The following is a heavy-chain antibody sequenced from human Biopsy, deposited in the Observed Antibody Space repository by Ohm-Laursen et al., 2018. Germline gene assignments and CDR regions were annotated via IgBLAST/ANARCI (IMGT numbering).Heavy chain of an antibody. D-gene: IGHD3-22*01. CDR1: GESFNGYY. CDR2: INHSGRT. Sequence: SQTLSLTCAVYGESFNGYYWSWIRQTPGKWLEWIGEINHSGRTNYNPSLKSRVTISVDTSKNQFSLKVRSVTAADTAVYYCVRGVDYYDPYHYYALDVWGQGTTVTVSS. J-gene: IGHJ6*02. CDR3: VRGVDYYDPYHYYALDV. V-gene: IGHV4-34*01.